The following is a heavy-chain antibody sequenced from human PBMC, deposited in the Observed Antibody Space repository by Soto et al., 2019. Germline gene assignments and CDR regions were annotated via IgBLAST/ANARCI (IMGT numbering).Heavy chain of an antibody. CDR3: ARAATVTRNYYYYYMDV. CDR2: IWYDGSNK. Sequence: GGSLRLSCAASGFTFSSYGMHWVRQAPGKGLEWVAVIWYDGSNKYYADSVKGRFTISRDNSKNTLYLQMNSLRAEDTAVYYCARAATVTRNYYYYYMDVWGKGTTVTVSS. J-gene: IGHJ6*03. CDR1: GFTFSSYG. D-gene: IGHD4-4*01. V-gene: IGHV3-33*01.